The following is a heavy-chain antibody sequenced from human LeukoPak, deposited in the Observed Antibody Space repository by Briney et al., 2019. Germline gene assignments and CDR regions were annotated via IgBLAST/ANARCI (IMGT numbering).Heavy chain of an antibody. CDR2: INPSGGSI. V-gene: IGHV1-46*04. Sequence: ASVKVSCKASGYTFTTYPMNWVRQAPGQGLEWMGFINPSGGSISYAQKLQGRVTMTRDMSTSTVYMELSSLRSDDTAVYYCARNVDSGLDYWGQGTLVTVSS. D-gene: IGHD3-10*01. CDR1: GYTFTTYP. CDR3: ARNVDSGLDY. J-gene: IGHJ4*02.